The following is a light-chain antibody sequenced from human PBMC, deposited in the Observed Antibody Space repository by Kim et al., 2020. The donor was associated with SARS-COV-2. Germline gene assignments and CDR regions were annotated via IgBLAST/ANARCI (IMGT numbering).Light chain of an antibody. CDR2: ETS. J-gene: IGKJ5*01. CDR1: QSVSSD. CDR3: QQYHNMIT. V-gene: IGKV3D-15*01. Sequence: SVSPGERATLSCRASQSVSSDLAWYQHTPGQAPRLLIYETSTRATGIPARFSGSGSGTEFTLTISSLQSEDFAVYYCQQYHNMITFGQGTRLEIK.